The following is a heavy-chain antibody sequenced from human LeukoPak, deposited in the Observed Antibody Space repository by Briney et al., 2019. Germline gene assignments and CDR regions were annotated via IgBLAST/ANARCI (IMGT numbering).Heavy chain of an antibody. Sequence: SETLSLTCTVSGGSISSSSYYWGWIRQPPGKGLEWIGSIYYSGSTYYNPSLKSRVTISVDTSKNQFSLKLSSVTAADTAVYYCARHVRAGGGSSWYLAGYYFDYWGQGTLVTVSS. D-gene: IGHD6-13*01. V-gene: IGHV4-39*01. CDR3: ARHVRAGGGSSWYLAGYYFDY. CDR2: IYYSGST. J-gene: IGHJ4*02. CDR1: GGSISSSSYY.